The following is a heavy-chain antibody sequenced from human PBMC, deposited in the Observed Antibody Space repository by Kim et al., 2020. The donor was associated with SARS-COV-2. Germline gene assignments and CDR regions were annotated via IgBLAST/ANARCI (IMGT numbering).Heavy chain of an antibody. V-gene: IGHV3-11*05. D-gene: IGHD1-20*01. Sequence: GGSLRLSCAASGFTFSDYYMSWIRQAPGKGLEWVSYISSSSSYTNYADSVKGRFTISRDNAKNSLYLKMNSLRAEDTAVYYCAGDGYNWNEFDYWGQGTLVTVSS. CDR3: AGDGYNWNEFDY. J-gene: IGHJ4*02. CDR1: GFTFSDYY. CDR2: ISSSSSYT.